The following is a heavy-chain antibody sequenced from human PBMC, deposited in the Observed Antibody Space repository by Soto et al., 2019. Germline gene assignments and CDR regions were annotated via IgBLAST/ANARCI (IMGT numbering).Heavy chain of an antibody. Sequence: SATLALPCTVSGGSISSGGYYWSWIRQHPGKGLEWIGYIYYSGSTYYNPSLKSRVTISVDTSKNQFSLKLSSVTAADTAVYYCARAPSSGWPYYYYYYGMDVWGQGTTVT. V-gene: IGHV4-31*03. CDR2: IYYSGST. CDR3: ARAPSSGWPYYYYYYGMDV. J-gene: IGHJ6*02. D-gene: IGHD6-19*01. CDR1: GGSISSGGYY.